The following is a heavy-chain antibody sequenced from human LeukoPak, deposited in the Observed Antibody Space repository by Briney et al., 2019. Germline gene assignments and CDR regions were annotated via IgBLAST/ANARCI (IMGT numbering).Heavy chain of an antibody. V-gene: IGHV3-48*03. CDR3: ARGKASGGYSGYGLDAFDI. J-gene: IGHJ3*02. CDR1: GFTFSSYE. Sequence: GGSLRLSCAASGFTFSSYEMNWVRQAPGKGLEWVSYISISGSTIHYADSVEGRLTISRNNAKNALYLQMNSLRAEDTAVYYCARGKASGGYSGYGLDAFDIWGQGTMVAVSS. D-gene: IGHD5-12*01. CDR2: ISISGSTI.